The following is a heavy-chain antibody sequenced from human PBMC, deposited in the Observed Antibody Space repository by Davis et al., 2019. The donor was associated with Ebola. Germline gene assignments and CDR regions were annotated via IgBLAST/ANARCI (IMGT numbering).Heavy chain of an antibody. D-gene: IGHD6-13*01. CDR2: ISSSGRAT. V-gene: IGHV3-48*03. CDR1: GLPLSSYE. J-gene: IGHJ4*02. CDR3: ARGSGYIEDSSFDS. Sequence: PGGSLRPSFLPPGLPLSSYEMNSVRSAPGTRPEWVPYISSSGRATYYADSVKGRFTISRDNAKNSLDLQMNSLRAEDTAAYYCARGSGYIEDSSFDSWCQGILVTVFS.